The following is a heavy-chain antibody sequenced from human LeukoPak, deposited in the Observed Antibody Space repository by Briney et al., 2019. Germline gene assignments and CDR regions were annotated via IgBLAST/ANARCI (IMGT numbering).Heavy chain of an antibody. CDR1: GFTFSSYA. V-gene: IGHV3-23*01. CDR3: AKEGHIAARPGGRYYYYYGMDV. CDR2: ISGSGGST. D-gene: IGHD6-6*01. J-gene: IGHJ6*02. Sequence: GGSLRLSCAASGFTFSSYAMSWVRQAPGKGLAWVSAISGSGGSTYYADSVKGRFTISRDNSKNTLYLQMNSLRAEDTAVYYCAKEGHIAARPGGRYYYYYGMDVWGQGTTVTVSS.